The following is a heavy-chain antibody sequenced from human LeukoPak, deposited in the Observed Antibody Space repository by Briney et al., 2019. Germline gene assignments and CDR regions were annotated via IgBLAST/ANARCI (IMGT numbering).Heavy chain of an antibody. D-gene: IGHD3-16*01. CDR2: MYYSGST. Sequence: PSETLSLTCTVSGGSISSHYWSWTRQPPGKGLEWIGSMYYSGSTNYNPSLKSRVTISVDTSKNQFSLKLNSVPAADTAVYYCVRGGVYFDYWGQGTLVTVSS. CDR3: VRGGVYFDY. CDR1: GGSISSHY. J-gene: IGHJ4*02. V-gene: IGHV4-59*11.